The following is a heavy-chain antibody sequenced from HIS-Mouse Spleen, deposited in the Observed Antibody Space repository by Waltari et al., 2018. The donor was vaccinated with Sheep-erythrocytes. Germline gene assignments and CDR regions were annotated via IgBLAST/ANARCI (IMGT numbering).Heavy chain of an antibody. V-gene: IGHV4-59*08. J-gene: IGHJ4*02. Sequence: QVQLQESGPGLVKPSETLSLTCTVSGGSISSYYWSWIRQPPGKGLEWIGYIYYSGSTNYNPSLKSRVNISVDTSKNQFSLKLSSVTAADTAVYYCARLELRQFDYWGQGTLVTVSS. CDR3: ARLELRQFDY. CDR2: IYYSGST. CDR1: GGSISSYY.